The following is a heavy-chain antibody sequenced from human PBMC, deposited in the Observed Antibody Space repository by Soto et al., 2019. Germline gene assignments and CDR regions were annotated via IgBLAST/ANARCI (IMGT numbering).Heavy chain of an antibody. V-gene: IGHV1-69*13. J-gene: IGHJ4*02. CDR2: IIPIFGTA. CDR3: ARGPLLRFLEWYVDY. D-gene: IGHD3-3*01. CDR1: GGTFSSYA. Sequence: GASVKVSCKASGGTFSSYAICWVRQAPGQGLEWMGGIIPIFGTANYAQKFQGRVTITADESTSTAYMELSSLRSEDTAVYYCARGPLLRFLEWYVDYWGQGTLVTVSS.